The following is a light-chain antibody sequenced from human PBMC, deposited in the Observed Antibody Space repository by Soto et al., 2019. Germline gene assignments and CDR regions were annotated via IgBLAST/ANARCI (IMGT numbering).Light chain of an antibody. CDR1: SSDVGAYDY. Sequence: QSVLTQPPSASASPGHSVTISRTGTSSDVGAYDYVSWCQHHPGTAPKLIIYEVNKRPSGVPDRFSGSKSGNTASLTVSGLQAEDEADYYCASYAGSTNFYVFGTGTKVTVL. CDR2: EVN. J-gene: IGLJ1*01. V-gene: IGLV2-8*01. CDR3: ASYAGSTNFYV.